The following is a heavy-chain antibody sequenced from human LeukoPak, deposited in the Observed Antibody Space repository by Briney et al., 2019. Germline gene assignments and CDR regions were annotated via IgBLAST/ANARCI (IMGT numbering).Heavy chain of an antibody. J-gene: IGHJ5*02. CDR2: IYYGGST. CDR1: GGSISSGGYY. V-gene: IGHV4-31*03. D-gene: IGHD1-26*01. Sequence: SETLSLTCTVSGGSISSGGYYWSWIRQHPGKGLEWIGYIYYGGSTYYNPSLKSRVTISVDTSKNQFSLKLSSVTAADTAVYYCARSGSSGSYAPTPWFDPWGQGTLVTVSS. CDR3: ARSGSSGSYAPTPWFDP.